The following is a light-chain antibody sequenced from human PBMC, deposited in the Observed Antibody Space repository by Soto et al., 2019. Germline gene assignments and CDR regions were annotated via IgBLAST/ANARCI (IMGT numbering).Light chain of an antibody. Sequence: DIQLTQSPSSLSASVGDRVTITCQASQDIHNYLNWYQQKPGKATKRLISDVSKLETGVPSRISGSGSGTDFTLTISNLQPEDFATYHCQQYDNLPWTFGQGTKVEIK. CDR3: QQYDNLPWT. V-gene: IGKV1-33*01. J-gene: IGKJ1*01. CDR1: QDIHNY. CDR2: DVS.